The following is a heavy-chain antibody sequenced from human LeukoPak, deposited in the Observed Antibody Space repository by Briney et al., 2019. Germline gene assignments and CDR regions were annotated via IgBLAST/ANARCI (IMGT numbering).Heavy chain of an antibody. CDR1: GGSISSYY. D-gene: IGHD6-13*01. V-gene: IGHV4-59*08. J-gene: IGHJ4*02. CDR2: IYYSGST. CDR3: ARRYSSSWYFDY. Sequence: SETLSLTCTVSGGSISSYYWSWIRQPPGKGLEWVGYIYYSGSTNYNPSLKSRVTISVDTSKNQFSLKLSSVTAADTAVYYCARRYSSSWYFDYWGQGTLVTVSS.